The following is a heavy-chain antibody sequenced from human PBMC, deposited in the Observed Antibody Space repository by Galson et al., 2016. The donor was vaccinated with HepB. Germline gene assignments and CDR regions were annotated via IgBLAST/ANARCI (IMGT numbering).Heavy chain of an antibody. CDR3: AKVATPNRNYENWFDS. Sequence: SLRLSCAASGFTFINYAMTWVRQAPGKGLEWVSSISGSGGGTYYADSVKGRFTISRDNSKNTLYLQMNSLRAEDTALYFCAKVATPNRNYENWFDSWGQGTLVTVSS. CDR1: GFTFINYA. J-gene: IGHJ5*01. CDR2: ISGSGGGT. V-gene: IGHV3-23*01. D-gene: IGHD4-11*01.